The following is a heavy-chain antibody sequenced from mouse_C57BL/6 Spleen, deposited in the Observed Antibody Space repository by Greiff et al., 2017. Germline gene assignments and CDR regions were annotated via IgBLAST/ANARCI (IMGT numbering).Heavy chain of an antibody. V-gene: IGHV5-6*01. J-gene: IGHJ4*01. D-gene: IGHD1-1*01. CDR1: GFTFSSYG. CDR3: ASLYYYGSSLYAMDY. CDR2: ISSGGSYT. Sequence: EVQVVESGGDLVKPGGSLKLSCAASGFTFSSYGMSWVRQTPDKRLEWVATISSGGSYTYYPDSVKGRFTISRDNAKNTLYLQMSSLKSEDTAMYYCASLYYYGSSLYAMDYWGQGTSVTVSS.